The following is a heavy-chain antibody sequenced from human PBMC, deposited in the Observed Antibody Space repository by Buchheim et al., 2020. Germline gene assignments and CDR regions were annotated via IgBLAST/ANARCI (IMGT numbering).Heavy chain of an antibody. CDR1: GFTFSSYG. J-gene: IGHJ6*02. Sequence: QVQLVESGGGVVQPGRSLRLSCAASGFTFSSYGMHWVRQAPGKGLEWVAVIWYDGSNKYYADSVKGRFTIPRDNSKNTLYLQMNSLRAEDTAVYYCARGRDGYNYYYYGMDVWGQGTT. CDR2: IWYDGSNK. CDR3: ARGRDGYNYYYYGMDV. D-gene: IGHD5-24*01. V-gene: IGHV3-33*01.